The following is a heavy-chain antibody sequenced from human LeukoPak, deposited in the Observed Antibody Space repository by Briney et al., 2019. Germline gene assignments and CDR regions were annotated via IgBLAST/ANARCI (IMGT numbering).Heavy chain of an antibody. D-gene: IGHD3-3*01. V-gene: IGHV7-4-1*02. CDR2: INTNTGNP. CDR3: ARSGVLEWPYYYYYYMDV. J-gene: IGHJ6*03. CDR1: GYTFTSYA. Sequence: ASVKVSCKASGYTFTSYAMNWVRQAPGQGLEWMGWINTNTGNPTYAQGFTGRFVFSLDTSVSTAYLQISSLKAEDTAVYYCARSGVLEWPYYYYYYMDVWGKGTTVTVSS.